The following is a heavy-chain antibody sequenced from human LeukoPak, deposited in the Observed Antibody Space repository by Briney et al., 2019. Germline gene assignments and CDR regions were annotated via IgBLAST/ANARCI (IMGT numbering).Heavy chain of an antibody. J-gene: IGHJ4*02. D-gene: IGHD3-9*01. CDR1: GGSFSGYY. CDR3: ARGARYYDILTGLDY. Sequence: PSETLSLTCAVYGGSFSGYYWIWIRQPPGKGLEWIGEINHSGSTNYNPSLKSRVTISVDTSKNQFSLKLSSVTAADTAVYYCARGARYYDILTGLDYWGQGTLVTVSS. V-gene: IGHV4-34*01. CDR2: INHSGST.